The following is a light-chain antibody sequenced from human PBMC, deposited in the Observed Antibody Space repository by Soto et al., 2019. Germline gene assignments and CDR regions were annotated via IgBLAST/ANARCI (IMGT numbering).Light chain of an antibody. CDR1: SSDVGGYNY. V-gene: IGLV2-23*02. Sequence: QSALTQPASVSGSPGQSITISCTGTSSDVGGYNYVSWYQQHPGKAPKLMIYEVNKRPSGVSNRFSGSKSGNTASLTISGLQAEDEADYYCCSYAGSTILVFGGGTKLTVL. CDR3: CSYAGSTILV. J-gene: IGLJ2*01. CDR2: EVN.